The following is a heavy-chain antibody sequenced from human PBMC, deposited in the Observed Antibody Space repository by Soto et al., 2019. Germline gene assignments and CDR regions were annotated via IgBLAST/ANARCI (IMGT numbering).Heavy chain of an antibody. Sequence: SETLSLTCTVSGGSISNITYYWGWIRQPPGKGLEWIGSIYFSGSTYYSPSLKSRVSISVDTSKNQFSLKLNSVTAADTAVYYCARPYHANRDFDYWGQGTLVTVSS. V-gene: IGHV4-39*01. J-gene: IGHJ4*02. CDR2: IYFSGST. D-gene: IGHD3-16*01. CDR1: GGSISNITYY. CDR3: ARPYHANRDFDY.